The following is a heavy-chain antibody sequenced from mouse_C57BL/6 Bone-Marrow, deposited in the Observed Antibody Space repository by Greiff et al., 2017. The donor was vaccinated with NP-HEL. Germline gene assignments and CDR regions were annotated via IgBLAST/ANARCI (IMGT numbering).Heavy chain of an antibody. D-gene: IGHD1-1*01. V-gene: IGHV5-6*02. J-gene: IGHJ4*01. Sequence: EVKVVESGGDLVKPGGSLKLSCAASGFTFSSYGMSWVRQTPDKRLEWVATISSGGSYTYYPDSVKGRFTISRDNAKNTLYLQMSSLKSEDTAMYYCARRLLLLGWDYWGQGTSVTVSS. CDR1: GFTFSSYG. CDR3: ARRLLLLGWDY. CDR2: ISSGGSYT.